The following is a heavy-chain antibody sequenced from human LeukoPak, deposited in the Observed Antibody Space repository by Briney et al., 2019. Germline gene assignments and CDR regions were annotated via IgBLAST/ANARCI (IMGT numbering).Heavy chain of an antibody. CDR1: GYTFTGNP. J-gene: IGHJ4*02. CDR2: IIPNSGAT. CDR3: TREDY. Sequence: ASVKVSCKASGYTFTGNPILWVRQAPGQGLEWMGWIIPNSGATTYAQKFQGRVAMTRDTSISTAFMELGSPRSDDTAVYYCTREDYWGQGTPVTVSS. V-gene: IGHV1-2*02.